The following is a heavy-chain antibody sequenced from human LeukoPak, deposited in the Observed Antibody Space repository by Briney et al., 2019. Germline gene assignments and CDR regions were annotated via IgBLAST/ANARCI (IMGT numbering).Heavy chain of an antibody. D-gene: IGHD3-10*01. CDR1: GGTFNNYA. J-gene: IGHJ6*02. CDR3: ASLTYGSGSYYRVLDGMDV. CDR2: IIPIFGTA. Sequence: SVKVSCKASGGTFNNYAISWVRQAPGQGLEWMGGIIPIFGTANYAQKFQGRVTITADESTSTAYMELSSLRSEDTAVYYCASLTYGSGSYYRVLDGMDVWGQGTTVTVSS. V-gene: IGHV1-69*13.